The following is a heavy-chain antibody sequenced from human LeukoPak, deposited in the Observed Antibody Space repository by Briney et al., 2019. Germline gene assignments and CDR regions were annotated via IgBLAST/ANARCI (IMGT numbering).Heavy chain of an antibody. CDR1: GGSFSGYY. D-gene: IGHD1-1*01. Sequence: SETLSLTCAVYGGSFSGYYWSWIRQPPGKGLEWIGEINHSGSTNYNPSLKSRVTISVDTSKNQFSLKLSSVTAADTAVYYCARRKGYVGWFDPWGQGTLVTVSS. CDR3: ARRKGYVGWFDP. J-gene: IGHJ5*02. V-gene: IGHV4-34*01. CDR2: INHSGST.